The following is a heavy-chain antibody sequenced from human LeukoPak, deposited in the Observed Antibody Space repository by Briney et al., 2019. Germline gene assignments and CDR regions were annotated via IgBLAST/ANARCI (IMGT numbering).Heavy chain of an antibody. V-gene: IGHV3-30*02. D-gene: IGHD6-13*01. Sequence: GGSLRLSCAASGFTFSSYGMHWVRQAPGKGLEWVAFIRYDGSNKYYADSVKGRFTISRDNAKNSLYLQMNSLRAEDTAVYYCARGIAAARIYYYYMDVWGKGTTVTVSS. CDR3: ARGIAAARIYYYYMDV. J-gene: IGHJ6*03. CDR2: IRYDGSNK. CDR1: GFTFSSYG.